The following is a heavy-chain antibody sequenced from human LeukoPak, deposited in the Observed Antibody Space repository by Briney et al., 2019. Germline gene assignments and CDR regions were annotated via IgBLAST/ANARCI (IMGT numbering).Heavy chain of an antibody. D-gene: IGHD3-10*01. CDR3: ARAHFRMVRGVIREYYFDY. J-gene: IGHJ4*02. CDR2: IYYSGST. V-gene: IGHV4-59*12. CDR1: GGSISSYY. Sequence: PSETLSLTCTVSGGSISSYYWSWIRQPPGKGLEWIGYIYYSGSTNYNPSLKSRVTISVDRSKNQFSLKLSSVTAADTAVYYCARAHFRMVRGVIREYYFDYWGQGTLVTVSS.